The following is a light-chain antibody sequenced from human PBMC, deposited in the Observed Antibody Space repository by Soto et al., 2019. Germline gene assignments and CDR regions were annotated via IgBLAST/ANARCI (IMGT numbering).Light chain of an antibody. Sequence: EVELTQSPGTLSLSPGERATLSCRASQSIGSSYLAWYQQKPGQAPRLLIYGASSRATGIPDRFSGGGSGTDFSLTISRLDPEDFAVYYCQQYNNWPKTFGQGTKVDI. V-gene: IGKV3-20*01. CDR1: QSIGSSY. J-gene: IGKJ1*01. CDR3: QQYNNWPKT. CDR2: GAS.